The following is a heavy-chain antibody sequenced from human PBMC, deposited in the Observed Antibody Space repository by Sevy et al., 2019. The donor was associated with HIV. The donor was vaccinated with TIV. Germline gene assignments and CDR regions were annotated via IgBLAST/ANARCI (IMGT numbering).Heavy chain of an antibody. D-gene: IGHD2-2*01. Sequence: GSLRLSCAASGFTFSSYSMNWVRQAPGKGLEWVSSISSSSSYIYYADSVKGRFTISRDNAKNSLYLQMNSLRAEDTAVYYCARMGYCSSTSCYQLSYGMDVWGQGTTVTV. CDR1: GFTFSSYS. J-gene: IGHJ6*02. V-gene: IGHV3-21*01. CDR3: ARMGYCSSTSCYQLSYGMDV. CDR2: ISSSSSYI.